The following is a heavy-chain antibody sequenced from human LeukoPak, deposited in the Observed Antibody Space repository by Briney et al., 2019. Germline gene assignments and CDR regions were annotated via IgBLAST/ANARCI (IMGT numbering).Heavy chain of an antibody. CDR2: INPSGGST. D-gene: IGHD3-22*01. V-gene: IGHV1-46*01. J-gene: IGHJ4*02. CDR3: ARDRGSKDYDSSGLDY. CDR1: GYTFTSYY. Sequence: ASVKVSCEASGYTFTSYYMHWVRQAPGQGLEWMGIINPSGGSTSYAQKFQGRVTMTRDMSTSTVYMELSSLRSEDTAVYYCARDRGSKDYDSSGLDYWGQGTLVTVSS.